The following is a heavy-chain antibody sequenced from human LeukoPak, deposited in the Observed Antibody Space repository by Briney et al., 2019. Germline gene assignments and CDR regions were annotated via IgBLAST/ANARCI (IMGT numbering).Heavy chain of an antibody. Sequence: GGSLRLSCAPSGFTVSSNYMNWVRQATGKGLEWVSAIGTAGDTYYPGSVKGRFTISRENAKNSLYLQMNSLRAGDTAVYYCARGAVATKGSAFDIWGQGTMVTVSS. CDR3: ARGAVATKGSAFDI. CDR2: IGTAGDT. J-gene: IGHJ3*02. D-gene: IGHD5-12*01. CDR1: GFTVSSNY. V-gene: IGHV3-13*04.